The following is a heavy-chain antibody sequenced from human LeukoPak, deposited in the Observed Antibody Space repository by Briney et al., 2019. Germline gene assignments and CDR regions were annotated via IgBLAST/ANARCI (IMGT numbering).Heavy chain of an antibody. J-gene: IGHJ4*02. CDR2: ISSSSSYI. D-gene: IGHD2-15*01. Sequence: PGRSLRLSCAASGFTFSSYTMNWVRQAPGKGLEWVSSISSSSSYIYYADSVKGRFTISRDNAKNSLYLQMNSLRAEDTAVYYCARGPLGYCSGGSCYLPFDYWGQGTLVTVSS. CDR3: ARGPLGYCSGGSCYLPFDY. CDR1: GFTFSSYT. V-gene: IGHV3-21*01.